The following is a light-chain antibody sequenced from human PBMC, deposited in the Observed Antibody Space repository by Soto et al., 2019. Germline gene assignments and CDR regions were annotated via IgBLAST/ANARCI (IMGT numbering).Light chain of an antibody. V-gene: IGKV1-5*03. CDR1: QNINKW. CDR2: ETS. CDR3: QQYSTYSRYT. Sequence: DIQVTQSPSTLSASVGDRVTITCRASQNINKWMAWYQQEPGKAPKLLIYETSVLQSGVPSRFSGSGSETEFTLTISSLQPDDFATYYCQQYSTYSRYTFGQGTRLEI. J-gene: IGKJ2*01.